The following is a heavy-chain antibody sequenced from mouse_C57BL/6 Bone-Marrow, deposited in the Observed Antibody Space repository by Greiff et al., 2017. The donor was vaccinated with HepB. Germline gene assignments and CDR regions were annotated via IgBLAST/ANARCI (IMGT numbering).Heavy chain of an antibody. V-gene: IGHV3-6*01. Sequence: VQLQESGPGLVKPSQSLSLTCSVTGYSITSGYYWNWIRQFPGNKLEWMGYISYDGSNNYNPSLKNRNTITRDPSKNQFFLKLNSVTTEDTATYYCARVGGYYPYYYAMDYWGQGTSVTVSS. CDR1: GYSITSGYY. CDR3: ARVGGYYPYYYAMDY. J-gene: IGHJ4*01. CDR2: ISYDGSN. D-gene: IGHD2-3*01.